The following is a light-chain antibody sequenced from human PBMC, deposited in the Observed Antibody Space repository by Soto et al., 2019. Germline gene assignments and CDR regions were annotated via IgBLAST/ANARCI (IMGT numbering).Light chain of an antibody. CDR1: QNIRSD. CDR2: GAS. Sequence: EIVMTQSPATLSVSPGERVTLSCRASQNIRSDLAWYQQKPGQAPRLLLYGASIRATGVPARFSGSGSGTAFTLTTSSLEPADSAVYFCQQSGNWEITFGQGTRREIK. V-gene: IGKV3-15*01. J-gene: IGKJ5*01. CDR3: QQSGNWEIT.